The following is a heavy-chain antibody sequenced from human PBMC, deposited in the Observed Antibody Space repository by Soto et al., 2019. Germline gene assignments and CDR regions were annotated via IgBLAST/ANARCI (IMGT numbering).Heavy chain of an antibody. J-gene: IGHJ6*02. V-gene: IGHV5-10-1*01. CDR3: ARQLTVTTVLYYYGMDV. CDR1: GYSFTSYW. Sequence: GESLKISCKGSGYSFTSYWISWVRQMPGKGLEWMGRIDPSDSYTNYSPSFQGHVTISADKSISTANLQWSSLKASDTAMYYCARQLTVTTVLYYYGMDVWGQGTTVTVSS. CDR2: IDPSDSYT. D-gene: IGHD4-4*01.